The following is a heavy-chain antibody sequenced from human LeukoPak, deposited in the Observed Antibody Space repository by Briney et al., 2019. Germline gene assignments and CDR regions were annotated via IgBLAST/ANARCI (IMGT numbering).Heavy chain of an antibody. V-gene: IGHV3-23*01. J-gene: IGHJ4*02. CDR1: GFTFSSYA. CDR2: ISGSGGST. D-gene: IGHD3-16*01. CDR3: AKLWGRHVWSFDY. Sequence: PGGSLRLSCAASGFTFSSYAMSWVRQAPGEGLEWVSDISGSGGSTYYADSVKGRFTISRDNSKNTLSLQMNRLRAEDTAIYFCAKLWGRHVWSFDYWGQGALVTVSS.